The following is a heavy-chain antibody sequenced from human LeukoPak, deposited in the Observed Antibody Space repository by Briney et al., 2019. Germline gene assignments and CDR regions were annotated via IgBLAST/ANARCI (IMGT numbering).Heavy chain of an antibody. D-gene: IGHD1-1*01. CDR1: GFTFSSYT. CDR3: ARGLDWTFDI. J-gene: IGHJ3*02. Sequence: PGGSLRLSCAASGFTFSSYTMNWVRQAPGKGLEWVSYITSVSSILSYADSVKGRFTISRDNAKNSLYLQMNSLRDEDTAVYYCARGLDWTFDIWGQGTMVTVSS. V-gene: IGHV3-48*02. CDR2: ITSVSSIL.